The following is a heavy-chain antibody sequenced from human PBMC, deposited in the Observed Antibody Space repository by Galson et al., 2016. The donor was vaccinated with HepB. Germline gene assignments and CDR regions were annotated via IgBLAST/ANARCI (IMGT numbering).Heavy chain of an antibody. V-gene: IGHV1-2*02. CDR1: QYSFTDYY. D-gene: IGHD5-12*01. CDR2: INPKSGGT. CDR3: SRGLLNGYDFDY. J-gene: IGHJ4*02. Sequence: SVKVSCKASQYSFTDYYIHWVRQAPGQGPEWMGWINPKSGGTQYAQRFQGRGTMTRDTSITTAYMELSRLRSDDTAVYYCSRGLLNGYDFDYWGQGTLVTVSS.